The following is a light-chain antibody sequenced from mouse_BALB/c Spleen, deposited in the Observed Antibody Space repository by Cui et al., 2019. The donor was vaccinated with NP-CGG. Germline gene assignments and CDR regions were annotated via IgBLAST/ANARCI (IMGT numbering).Light chain of an antibody. V-gene: IGLV1*01. CDR2: GTN. Sequence: QPVLTRESALTTSPGETVTLTCRSSTGAVTTNNYANWVQEKPDHLFTGLIGGTNNRAPGVPARFSGSLIGDKAALTITGAQTEDEAIYFCALWYSNHWVFGGGTKLTVL. CDR1: TGAVTTNNY. CDR3: ALWYSNHWV. J-gene: IGLJ1*01.